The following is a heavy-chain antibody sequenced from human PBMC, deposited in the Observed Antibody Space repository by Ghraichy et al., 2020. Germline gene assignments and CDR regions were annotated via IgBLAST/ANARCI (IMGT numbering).Heavy chain of an antibody. Sequence: SDTLSLTCTVSGGSISSSSYYWGWIRQPPGKGLEWIGSIYYSGSTYYNPSLKSRVTISVDTSKNQFSLKLSSVTAADTAVYYCARPDYYGSGSFRFDYWGQGTLVTVSS. J-gene: IGHJ4*02. CDR3: ARPDYYGSGSFRFDY. CDR2: IYYSGST. CDR1: GGSISSSSYY. D-gene: IGHD3-10*01. V-gene: IGHV4-39*01.